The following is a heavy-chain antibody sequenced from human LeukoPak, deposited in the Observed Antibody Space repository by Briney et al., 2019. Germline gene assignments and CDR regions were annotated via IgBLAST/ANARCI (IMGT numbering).Heavy chain of an antibody. CDR2: IKEDGSDK. V-gene: IGHV3-7*05. D-gene: IGHD3-10*01. Sequence: GGSLRLSCSASAFTFSVYWMTWVRQAPGKGLEWVATIKEDGSDKYYVDSVRGRFTISRDNAENSLYLQMNSLTAEDAALYYCVRDGIRDIPGIITIRYDYWGQGTLVTVSS. J-gene: IGHJ4*02. CDR3: VRDGIRDIPGIITIRYDY. CDR1: AFTFSVYW.